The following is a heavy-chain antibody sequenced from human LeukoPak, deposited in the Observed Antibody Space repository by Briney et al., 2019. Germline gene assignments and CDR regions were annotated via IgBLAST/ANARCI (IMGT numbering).Heavy chain of an antibody. CDR1: GYTFTSYY. J-gene: IGHJ4*02. CDR2: INPIGGST. CDR3: ARAAYYDYVWGSYRYEFDY. Sequence: AXXKVSCKASGYTFTSYYLHWVRQAPGQGLEWMGIINPIGGSTTYTQKFQGRVTITADESTSTAYMELSSLRSEDTAVYYCARAAYYDYVWGSYRYEFDYWGQGTLVTVSS. V-gene: IGHV1-46*01. D-gene: IGHD3-16*02.